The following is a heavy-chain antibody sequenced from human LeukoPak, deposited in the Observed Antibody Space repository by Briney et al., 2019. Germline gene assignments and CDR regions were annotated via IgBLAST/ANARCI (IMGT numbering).Heavy chain of an antibody. J-gene: IGHJ3*02. D-gene: IGHD4-11*01. Sequence: QTGGSLRLSCAGSGFTFSNYWMSWVRQAPGKGLEWVAKIKQDGSEKYYVASVKGRFTISRDNAKNSLYLQMNSLRAEDTAVYYCARDPEYRTFDIWGQGTMVTVSS. V-gene: IGHV3-7*01. CDR3: ARDPEYRTFDI. CDR1: GFTFSNYW. CDR2: IKQDGSEK.